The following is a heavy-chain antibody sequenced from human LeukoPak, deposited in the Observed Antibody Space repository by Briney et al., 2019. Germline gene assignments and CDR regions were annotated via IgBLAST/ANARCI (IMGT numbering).Heavy chain of an antibody. Sequence: GESLKISCKVSGYSFTTYWIGWVRQMPGKGLEWMGIIYPGDSDTRYSPSFQGQVTISADKSISTAYLHWSSLKASDTAMYYCARRGSIAAAGTDFDYWGQGTLVTVSS. CDR3: ARRGSIAAAGTDFDY. D-gene: IGHD6-13*01. CDR2: IYPGDSDT. J-gene: IGHJ4*02. CDR1: GYSFTTYW. V-gene: IGHV5-51*01.